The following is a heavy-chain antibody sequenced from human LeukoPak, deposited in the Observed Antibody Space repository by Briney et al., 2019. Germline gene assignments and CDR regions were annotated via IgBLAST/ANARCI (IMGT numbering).Heavy chain of an antibody. CDR3: ARGRLMVYAKGQSHYDY. CDR1: GYTVTDYY. J-gene: IGHJ4*02. Sequence: GASVKVSCKASGYTVTDYYFHWLRQAPGQGLEWMGWISAYNGNTNYAQKLQGRVTMTTDTSTSTAYMELRSLRSDDTAVYYCARGRLMVYAKGQSHYDYWGQGTLVTVSS. V-gene: IGHV1-18*04. D-gene: IGHD2-8*01. CDR2: ISAYNGNT.